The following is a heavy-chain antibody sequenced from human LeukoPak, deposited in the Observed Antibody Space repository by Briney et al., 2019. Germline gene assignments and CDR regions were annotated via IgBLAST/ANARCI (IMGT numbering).Heavy chain of an antibody. CDR3: ARALTTLTYEGY. Sequence: GGSLRLSCAASGFTFSTYWMSCVRQAPGKGLEWEANIRQDGSAKYYLDSVKGRFTISRDNAKNSLYLQMNSLRAEDTAVYYCARALTTLTYEGYWGQGILVTVSS. D-gene: IGHD1-1*01. J-gene: IGHJ4*02. CDR1: GFTFSTYW. CDR2: IRQDGSAK. V-gene: IGHV3-7*01.